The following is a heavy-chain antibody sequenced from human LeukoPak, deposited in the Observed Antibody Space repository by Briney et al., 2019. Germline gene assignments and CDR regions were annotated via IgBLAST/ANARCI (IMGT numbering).Heavy chain of an antibody. CDR2: IFYTGST. V-gene: IGHV4-59*01. CDR1: GGSITNYY. J-gene: IGHJ3*02. D-gene: IGHD3-16*01. CDR3: ARSDTLGGVMAFDAFDI. Sequence: PSETLSLTCNVFGGSITNYYWSWVRQTPGQGLEWIGFIFYTGSTTYNPSLKSRVTISLDTSNKQFSLKLSSATAADTAIYYCARSDTLGGVMAFDAFDIWGQGTMVAVSS.